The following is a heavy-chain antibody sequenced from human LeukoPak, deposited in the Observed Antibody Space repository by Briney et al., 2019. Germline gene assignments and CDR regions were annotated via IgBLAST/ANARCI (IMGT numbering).Heavy chain of an antibody. D-gene: IGHD3-16*02. Sequence: GGSLRLSCAASGFTFSDYWMSWVRQAPGKGLEWVANIKQGGSEKYYVDSVKGRFTVSRDNSKNTLYLQMNSLTAEDTAVFYCAKDGVILAPGVYWYMDVWGRGTTVTVSS. V-gene: IGHV3-7*04. CDR3: AKDGVILAPGVYWYMDV. CDR2: IKQGGSEK. CDR1: GFTFSDYW. J-gene: IGHJ6*03.